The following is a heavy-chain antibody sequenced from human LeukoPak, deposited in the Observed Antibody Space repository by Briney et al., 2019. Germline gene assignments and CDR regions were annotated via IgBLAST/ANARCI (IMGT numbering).Heavy chain of an antibody. D-gene: IGHD4-17*01. CDR2: IKASGDGT. Sequence: GGSLRLSCAASGFTFTNYAMTWVRQAPGKGLEWVSSIKASGDGTYYADSVKGRFTISRDNYRNSLYLQTNSLRTEDTAVYYCGRDPNGDYVGAFDFQRWGQGTLVTVSS. V-gene: IGHV3-23*01. CDR3: GRDPNGDYVGAFDFQR. CDR1: GFTFTNYA. J-gene: IGHJ1*01.